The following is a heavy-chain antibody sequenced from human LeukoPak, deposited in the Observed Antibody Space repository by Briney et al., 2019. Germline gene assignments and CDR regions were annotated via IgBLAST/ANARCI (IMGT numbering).Heavy chain of an antibody. D-gene: IGHD3-3*01. CDR3: ARDHNGAIRFLEWPLDY. V-gene: IGHV3-11*01. Sequence: GGSLRLSCAASGFTFSDYYMSWIRQAPGKGLEWISYISSSGTTIYYADSVKGRFTISRDNAKNSLYLQMNSLRAEDTAVYYCARDHNGAIRFLEWPLDYWGQGALVTVSS. CDR2: ISSSGTTI. J-gene: IGHJ4*02. CDR1: GFTFSDYY.